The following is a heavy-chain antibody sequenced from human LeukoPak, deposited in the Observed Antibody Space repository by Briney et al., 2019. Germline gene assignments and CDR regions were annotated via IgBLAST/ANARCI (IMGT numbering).Heavy chain of an antibody. CDR1: GFTFSNYS. CDR2: ISSSSSYI. D-gene: IGHD6-6*01. V-gene: IGHV3-21*01. Sequence: GGSLRLSCAASGFTFSNYSMAWVRQAPGKGLEWVSFISSSSSYIYYADSVKGRFTISRDNAKNSLYLQMNSLTAEDTAVYYCATSSYFYGMAVWGQGTTVTVSS. J-gene: IGHJ6*02. CDR3: ATSSYFYGMAV.